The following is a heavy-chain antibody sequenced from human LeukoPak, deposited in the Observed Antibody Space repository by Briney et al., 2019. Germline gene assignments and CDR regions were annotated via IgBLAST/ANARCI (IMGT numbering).Heavy chain of an antibody. D-gene: IGHD3-16*01. CDR2: LWSGGGQK. J-gene: IGHJ2*01. V-gene: IGHV3-33*01. Sequence: GGSLRLSCAASGFSFSNYAMHWVRQSPGRGLEWVAVLWSGGGQKNYAHSVEGRFTISRDDSNNTLYLEMNSLGAEDTAVYYCARDGGYRLGQSMIAEFWGRGTLVAVSS. CDR3: ARDGGYRLGQSMIAEF. CDR1: GFSFSNYA.